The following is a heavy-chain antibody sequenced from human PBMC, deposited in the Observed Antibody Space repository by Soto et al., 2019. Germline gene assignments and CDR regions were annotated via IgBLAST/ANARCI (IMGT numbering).Heavy chain of an antibody. J-gene: IGHJ6*02. CDR3: ARDKYYYDSSGYYVESYYYNGMDV. D-gene: IGHD3-22*01. CDR1: GGTFSSYT. V-gene: IGHV1-69*04. Sequence: SVKVSCKASGGTFSSYTISWVRQAPGQGLEWMGRIIPILGIANYAQKFQGRVTITADKSTSTAYMELSSLRSEDTAVYYCARDKYYYDSSGYYVESYYYNGMDVWGQGTTVTVSS. CDR2: IIPILGIA.